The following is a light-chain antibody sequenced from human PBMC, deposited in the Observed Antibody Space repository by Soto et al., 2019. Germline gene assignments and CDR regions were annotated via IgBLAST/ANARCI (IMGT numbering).Light chain of an antibody. CDR1: QDISSY. V-gene: IGKV1-33*01. Sequence: DIQMTQSPSSLSASVGDRVTITCQASQDISSYLNWYQQKPGKAPKLLINDASNLETGVPSRFSGSGSGTDFTFTISSLQPEDIATYYCQQYDVLPFTFGPGTKVDIK. CDR2: DAS. CDR3: QQYDVLPFT. J-gene: IGKJ3*01.